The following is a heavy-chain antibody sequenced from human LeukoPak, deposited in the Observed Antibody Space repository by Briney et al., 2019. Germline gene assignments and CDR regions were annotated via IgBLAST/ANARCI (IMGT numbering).Heavy chain of an antibody. CDR1: GYTLTELS. CDR2: FDPEDGET. J-gene: IGHJ4*02. CDR3: ARGVEAGLAYCGGDCYSYHLIN. Sequence: ASVKVSCKVSGYTLTELSMHWVRQAPGKGLEWMGGFDPEDGETIYAQKFQGRVTMTEDTSTDTAYMELSSLRSEDTAVYYCARGVEAGLAYCGGDCYSYHLINWGQGTLVTVSS. V-gene: IGHV1-24*01. D-gene: IGHD2-21*02.